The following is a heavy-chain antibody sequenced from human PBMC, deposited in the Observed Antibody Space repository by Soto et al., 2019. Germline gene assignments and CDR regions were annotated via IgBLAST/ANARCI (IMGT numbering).Heavy chain of an antibody. V-gene: IGHV4-59*01. CDR3: ARDLAVAANYYYGMDV. CDR2: IYYSGST. J-gene: IGHJ6*02. Sequence: QVQLQESGPGLVKPSETLSLTCTVSGGSISSYYWSWIRQPPRKGLEWIGYIYYSGSTNYNPSLKSRVTISVDTSKNQFSLKLSSVTAADTAVYYCARDLAVAANYYYGMDVWGQGTTVTVSS. CDR1: GGSISSYY. D-gene: IGHD6-19*01.